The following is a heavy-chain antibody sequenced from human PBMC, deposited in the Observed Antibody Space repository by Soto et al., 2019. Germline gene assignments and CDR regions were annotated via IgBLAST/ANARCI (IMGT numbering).Heavy chain of an antibody. CDR1: GYTFTSYY. CDR2: INPSGGST. V-gene: IGHV1-46*01. J-gene: IGHJ3*02. D-gene: IGHD3-22*01. Sequence: ASVKVSCKASGYTFTSYYMHWGRQAPGQGLEWMGIINPSGGSTSDAQKFQGRVTLTRDTSTSTVYMELSSLRSEDTAVYYCARLDTVPYYDSSGYYYWNDAFDIWGQGTMVTVSS. CDR3: ARLDTVPYYDSSGYYYWNDAFDI.